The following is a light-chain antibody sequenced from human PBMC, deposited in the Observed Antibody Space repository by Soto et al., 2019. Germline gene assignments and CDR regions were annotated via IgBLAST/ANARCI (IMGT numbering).Light chain of an antibody. CDR3: QQRSNWPGT. CDR2: GAS. V-gene: IGKV3D-20*02. CDR1: QSVSSSY. Sequence: EIVLTQSPGTLSLSPGERATLSCRASQSVSSSYLAWYQQKPGQAPRLLVYGASSRATGIPDRFSGSGSGTDLTLTISRVEPEDFAVYYCQQRSNWPGTFGPGTKVDIK. J-gene: IGKJ3*01.